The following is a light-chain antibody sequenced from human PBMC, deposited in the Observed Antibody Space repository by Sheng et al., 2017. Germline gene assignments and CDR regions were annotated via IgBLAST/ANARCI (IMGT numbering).Light chain of an antibody. CDR3: QQSYLSPRT. J-gene: IGKJ1*01. CDR1: QKISKF. V-gene: IGKV1-39*01. CDR2: AAS. Sequence: IQLTQSPSSLSASLGDRVTMSCRASQKISKFLNWYQSIPGKAPKLLISAASVLQDGVPSRFSGSGSGTDFTLTISGLQSEDFATYFCQQSYLSPRTFGQGTKVGIK.